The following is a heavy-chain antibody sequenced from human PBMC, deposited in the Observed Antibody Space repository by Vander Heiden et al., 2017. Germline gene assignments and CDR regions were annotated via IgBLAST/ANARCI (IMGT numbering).Heavy chain of an antibody. CDR1: GFAFSSLG. CDR2: INGSSSPV. Sequence: EGQLVESGGGLMQGGGSLRLSCAASGFAFSSLGMNWVRQAPGKGLEWISYINGSSSPVFYADSVKGRFTISRDNAKNSLYLQMNSLRDDDTAIYYCVTGAFDIWGPGTVVTVSP. CDR3: VTGAFDI. V-gene: IGHV3-48*02. J-gene: IGHJ3*02.